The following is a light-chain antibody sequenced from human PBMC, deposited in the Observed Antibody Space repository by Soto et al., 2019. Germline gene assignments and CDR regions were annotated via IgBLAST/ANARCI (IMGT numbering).Light chain of an antibody. V-gene: IGLV1-40*01. CDR1: SSNIGAGYD. CDR2: GNS. Sequence: QSVLTQPPSVSGAPGQRVTISCTGSSSNIGAGYDVYWYQQLPGTAPKLLIYGNSNRPSGVPDRFSGSKSGTSASLAITGLQAEDEADYYCQSYDSSLSEYVFGTGTKLTVL. CDR3: QSYDSSLSEYV. J-gene: IGLJ1*01.